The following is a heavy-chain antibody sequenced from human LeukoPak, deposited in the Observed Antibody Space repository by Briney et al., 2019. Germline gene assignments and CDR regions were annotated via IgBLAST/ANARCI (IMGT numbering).Heavy chain of an antibody. Sequence: ASVKVSCKASGYTFTGYYMHWVRQAPGQGLEWMGRINPNSGGTNYAQKFQGRVTMTRDTSISTAYMELSRLRSDDTAVYYCAREGGEGYYDSSGYYHGIFDYWGQGTLVTVS. CDR2: INPNSGGT. CDR3: AREGGEGYYDSSGYYHGIFDY. J-gene: IGHJ4*02. D-gene: IGHD3-22*01. V-gene: IGHV1-2*06. CDR1: GYTFTGYY.